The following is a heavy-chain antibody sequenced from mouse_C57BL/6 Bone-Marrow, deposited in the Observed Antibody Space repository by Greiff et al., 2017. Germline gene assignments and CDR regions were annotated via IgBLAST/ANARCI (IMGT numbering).Heavy chain of an antibody. CDR1: GFTFSDYG. J-gene: IGHJ4*01. CDR2: ISSGSSTL. CDR3: ACLSTMNTTGNAMDY. V-gene: IGHV5-17*01. Sequence: EVKVVESGGGLVKPGGSLKLSCAASGFTFSDYGMHWVRQAPEKGLEWVAYISSGSSTLYYADTVKGRFTISRDNAKNTLFLQMTRLRSEDTAMXYCACLSTMNTTGNAMDYWGQGTSVTVSS. D-gene: IGHD2-4*01.